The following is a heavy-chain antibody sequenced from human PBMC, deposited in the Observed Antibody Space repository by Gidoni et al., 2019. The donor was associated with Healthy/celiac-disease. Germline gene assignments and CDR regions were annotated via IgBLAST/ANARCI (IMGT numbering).Heavy chain of an antibody. V-gene: IGHV1-18*01. CDR1: GYTFTNYG. D-gene: IGHD3-10*01. Sequence: QVHLVQSVGEVKTPGASVKVSCKASGYTFTNYGISWVRHAPGQWLEWMGWINTYNGNTNYAQKLHGRVTMTTATSTSTAYMELRSLRSDDTAMYYCARTLLLWFVEFFNWGQGTLVTVSS. J-gene: IGHJ4*02. CDR2: INTYNGNT. CDR3: ARTLLLWFVEFFN.